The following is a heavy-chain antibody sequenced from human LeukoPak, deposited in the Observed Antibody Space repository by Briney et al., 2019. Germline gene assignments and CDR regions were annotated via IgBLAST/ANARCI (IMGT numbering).Heavy chain of an antibody. J-gene: IGHJ4*02. Sequence: PSETLSLTCAVYGGSFSGYYRSWIRQPPGKGLEWIGEINHSGSTNYNPSLKSRVTISVDTSKNQFSLKLSSVTAADTAVYYCARSKVRGVIIRVQFFDYWGQRTLVTVSS. CDR1: GGSFSGYY. V-gene: IGHV4-34*01. CDR3: ARSKVRGVIIRVQFFDY. D-gene: IGHD3-10*01. CDR2: INHSGST.